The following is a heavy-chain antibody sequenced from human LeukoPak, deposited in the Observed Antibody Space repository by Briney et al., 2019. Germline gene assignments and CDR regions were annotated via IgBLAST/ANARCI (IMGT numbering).Heavy chain of an antibody. Sequence: GGSLRLSCAASGFTFSSYAVSWVRQAPGKGLEWVSAISGSGGSTYYADSVKGRFTISRDNSKNTLYLQMNSLRAEDTAVYYCARDGLGHYDYVWGSYRYADYWGQGTLVTVSS. J-gene: IGHJ4*02. D-gene: IGHD3-16*02. CDR2: ISGSGGST. CDR1: GFTFSSYA. V-gene: IGHV3-23*01. CDR3: ARDGLGHYDYVWGSYRYADY.